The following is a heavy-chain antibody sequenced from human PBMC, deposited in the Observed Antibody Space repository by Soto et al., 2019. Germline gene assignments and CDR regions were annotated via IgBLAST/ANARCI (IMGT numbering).Heavy chain of an antibody. CDR1: GFTFSSYW. CDR2: INSDGSST. D-gene: IGHD6-6*01. V-gene: IGHV3-74*01. Sequence: PGGSLRLSCAASGFTFSSYWMHWVRQAPGKGLVWVSRINSDGSSTSYADSVKGRFTISRDNAKNTLYLQMNSLRAEDTAMYYCAKYSSSSRGFDYWREGTLVTVSS. J-gene: IGHJ4*02. CDR3: AKYSSSSRGFDY.